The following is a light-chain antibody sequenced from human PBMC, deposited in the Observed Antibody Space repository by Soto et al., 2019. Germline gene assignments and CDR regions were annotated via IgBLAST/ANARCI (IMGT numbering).Light chain of an antibody. J-gene: IGKJ1*01. V-gene: IGKV1-9*01. CDR2: TAS. CDR1: QGISSY. Sequence: EIQLTQSPSXLSSXVXXXXXXXXXASQGISSYLAWYQQKPGKAPKLLIYTASTLQSGVPSRFSGSGSGTDFTLTISSLQPDYFATYYCQQYDNYPETFGQGTKVDIK. CDR3: QQYDNYPET.